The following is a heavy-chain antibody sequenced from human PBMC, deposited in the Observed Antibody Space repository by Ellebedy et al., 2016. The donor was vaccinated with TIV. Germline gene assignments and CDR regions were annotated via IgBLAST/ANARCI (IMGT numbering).Heavy chain of an antibody. CDR1: GFTFSSYD. D-gene: IGHD4-17*01. J-gene: IGHJ3*02. V-gene: IGHV3-13*04. CDR3: ARASRDYGDYGRPAAFDI. Sequence: GGSLRLXCAASGFTFSSYDMHWVRQATGKGLEWVSAIGTAGDTYYPGSVKGRFTISRENAKNSLYLQMNSLRAGDTAVYYCARASRDYGDYGRPAAFDIWGQGTMVTVSS. CDR2: IGTAGDT.